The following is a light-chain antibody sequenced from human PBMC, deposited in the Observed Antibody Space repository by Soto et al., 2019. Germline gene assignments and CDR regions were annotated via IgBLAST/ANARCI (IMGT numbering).Light chain of an antibody. CDR3: QQYINRWT. Sequence: DIQMTQSPSTLSASVRDRVTITCRASQSISIWLAWYQQKPGKAPNLLIYKASSLESGVPSRFSGSGSGTEFTLTISSLQTDDFATYYYQQYINRWTFGQGTKVEIK. J-gene: IGKJ1*01. V-gene: IGKV1-5*03. CDR2: KAS. CDR1: QSISIW.